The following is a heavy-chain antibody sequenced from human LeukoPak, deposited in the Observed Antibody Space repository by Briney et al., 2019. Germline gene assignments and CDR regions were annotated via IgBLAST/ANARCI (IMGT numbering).Heavy chain of an antibody. D-gene: IGHD5-24*01. Sequence: GGSLRLSCAASGFTVSSNYMSWVRQAPGRGLEWVSVIYSGGSTYYADSVKGRFTISRDNSKNTLYLQMNSLRAEDTAVYYCARGADMATISRVLGAFDIWGQGTMVTVSS. V-gene: IGHV3-53*01. CDR2: IYSGGST. J-gene: IGHJ3*02. CDR3: ARGADMATISRVLGAFDI. CDR1: GFTVSSNY.